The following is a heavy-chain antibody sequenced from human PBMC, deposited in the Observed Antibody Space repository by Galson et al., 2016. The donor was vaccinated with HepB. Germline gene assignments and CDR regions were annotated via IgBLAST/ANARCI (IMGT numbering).Heavy chain of an antibody. D-gene: IGHD6-6*01. Sequence: QVQLQESGPGLVEPSETLSLTCTVTGGSINSDYWSWIRRPPGRGLEWIGKIYYSGATYYNPSLTSRVTVSVDTAKNQFSLKLSSVTAADTAVYYCARCSRSSAYYYYGMDVWGQGTTVIVSS. V-gene: IGHV4-59*12. CDR3: ARCSRSSAYYYYGMDV. CDR1: GGSINSDY. CDR2: IYYSGAT. J-gene: IGHJ6*02.